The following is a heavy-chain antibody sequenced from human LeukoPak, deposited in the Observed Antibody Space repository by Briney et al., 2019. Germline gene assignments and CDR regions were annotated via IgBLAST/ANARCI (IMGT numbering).Heavy chain of an antibody. J-gene: IGHJ6*02. V-gene: IGHV1-18*01. CDR2: ISVYSGNT. CDR1: GYTFASYG. Sequence: GASVKVSCKASGYTFASYGVTWVRQAPGQGPEWIAWISVYSGNTEYAQKFQDRVTLTADTSTSTAYMELSSLRSEDTAVYYCARSILVVPVASHYNYGVDVWGQGTTVTVSS. CDR3: ARSILVVPVASHYNYGVDV. D-gene: IGHD2-2*01.